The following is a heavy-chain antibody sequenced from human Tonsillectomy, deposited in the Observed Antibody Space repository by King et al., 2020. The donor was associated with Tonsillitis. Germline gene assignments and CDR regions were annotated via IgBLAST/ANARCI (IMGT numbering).Heavy chain of an antibody. J-gene: IGHJ3*02. D-gene: IGHD1-26*01. Sequence: VQLVESGGGVVRPGGSLRLSCEASGFTFGDSAMTWVRQTPGKGLEWVSGINWNGAKTGYADSVKGRFTISRDNAKNSLYLEMNSLTAADTAIYYCARPSDTYYRDAFDIWGRGTMVTVSS. V-gene: IGHV3-20*04. CDR2: INWNGAKT. CDR3: ARPSDTYYRDAFDI. CDR1: GFTFGDSA.